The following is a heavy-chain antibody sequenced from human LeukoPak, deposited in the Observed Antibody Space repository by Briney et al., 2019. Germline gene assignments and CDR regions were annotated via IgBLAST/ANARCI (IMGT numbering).Heavy chain of an antibody. J-gene: IGHJ4*02. CDR1: GYTFSSHG. V-gene: IGHV3-33*01. D-gene: IGHD1-26*01. CDR3: TRVYGSWGTFDA. Sequence: PGGSLRLSCAASGYTFSSHGIHWIRQAPGKGLEWVSVIWYDGSKKYYSDSVKGRFTVSRDNSKNMVYLEMNSLIVEDTAVYYCTRVYGSWGTFDAWGQGTLVTVSS. CDR2: IWYDGSKK.